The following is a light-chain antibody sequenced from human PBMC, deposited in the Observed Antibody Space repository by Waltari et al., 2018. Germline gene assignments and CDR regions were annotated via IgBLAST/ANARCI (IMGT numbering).Light chain of an antibody. J-gene: IGLJ3*02. CDR3: SSYSYSSAWP. V-gene: IGLV2-23*02. CDR2: EVD. Sequence: QSALTQPASVSASPGPSIRIPCTGTRSALGSYDLVAWYQQHPAKAPKLLIYEVDKPPSGVSDRFSGSKSGNTASLTISGLQAEDEALYFCSSYSYSSAWPFGGGTLVTVL. CDR1: RSALGSYDL.